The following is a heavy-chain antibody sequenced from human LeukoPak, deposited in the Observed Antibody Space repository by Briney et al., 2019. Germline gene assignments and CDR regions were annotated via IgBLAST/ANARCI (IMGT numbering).Heavy chain of an antibody. Sequence: PSETLSLTCTVSGDFISNYFWSWIRQPPGKGLEWIGYISHSGSTNYNPSLKSRATISGDTSKNQFSLKLTSATAADTAVYYCARTKSGIAAAGTYYYYYGMDVWGQGTTVTVSS. CDR2: ISHSGST. CDR1: GDFISNYF. J-gene: IGHJ6*02. CDR3: ARTKSGIAAAGTYYYYYGMDV. D-gene: IGHD6-13*01. V-gene: IGHV4-59*01.